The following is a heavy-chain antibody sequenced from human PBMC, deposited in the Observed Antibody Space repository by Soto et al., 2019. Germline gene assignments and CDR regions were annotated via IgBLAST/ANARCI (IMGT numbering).Heavy chain of an antibody. CDR2: ISAYNGNT. Sequence: GASVKVSCKASGYTFTSYGISWVRQAPGQGLERMGWISAYNGNTNYAQKLQGRVTMTTDTSTSTAYMELRSLRSDDTAVYFCARDRSSSSWSVVDYWGQGTLVTVSS. D-gene: IGHD6-13*01. CDR3: ARDRSSSSWSVVDY. V-gene: IGHV1-18*01. J-gene: IGHJ4*02. CDR1: GYTFTSYG.